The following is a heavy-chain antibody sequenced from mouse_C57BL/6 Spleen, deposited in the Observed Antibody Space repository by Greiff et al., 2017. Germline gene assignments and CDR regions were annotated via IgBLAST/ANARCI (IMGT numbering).Heavy chain of an antibody. J-gene: IGHJ4*01. CDR3: ARGKDAMDY. CDR2: IDPSDSYT. Sequence: QVQLQQPGAELVMPGASVKLSCKASGYTFTSYWMHWVKQRPGQGLEWIGEIDPSDSYTNYNQKFKGKSTLTVDKSSSTAYMQLSSLTSEDSAVYYCARGKDAMDYWGQGTSVTVSS. CDR1: GYTFTSYW. V-gene: IGHV1-69*01.